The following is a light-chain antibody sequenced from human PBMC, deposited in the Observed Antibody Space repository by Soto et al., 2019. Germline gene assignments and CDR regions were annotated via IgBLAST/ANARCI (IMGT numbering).Light chain of an antibody. CDR3: QQHNSYPLT. CDR1: QGISSY. V-gene: IGKV1-9*01. CDR2: AES. Sequence: IQLTQSPSSLSASVGDRVTITCRASQGISSYLAWDQQKPGKDPKLLIFAESTLQGGVSSRFSGSGSGTDFTLTISSLQPEDFATYYCQQHNSYPLTFGGGTKVEIK. J-gene: IGKJ4*01.